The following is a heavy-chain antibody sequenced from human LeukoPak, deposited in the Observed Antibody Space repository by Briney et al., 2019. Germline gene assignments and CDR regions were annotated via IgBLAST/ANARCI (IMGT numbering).Heavy chain of an antibody. J-gene: IGHJ6*02. CDR1: GYTLTELF. V-gene: IGHV1-24*01. Sequence: ASVTVSCKVSGYTLTELFMHWVRQAPGKGLEGMGGFYPEDGETIYAQKFQGRVTMTEDTSTDTAYMELSSLRSEDTAVYYCATDRYRGVYYYYGMDVWGQGTTVTVSS. D-gene: IGHD3-10*01. CDR2: FYPEDGET. CDR3: ATDRYRGVYYYYGMDV.